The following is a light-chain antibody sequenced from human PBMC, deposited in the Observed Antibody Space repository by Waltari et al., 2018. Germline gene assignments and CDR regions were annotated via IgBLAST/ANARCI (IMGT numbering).Light chain of an antibody. CDR1: QIFSRSF. V-gene: IGKV3-20*01. J-gene: IGKJ4*01. Sequence: EIVLTQSPGTLSLSPGESVTLSCRAGQIFSRSFMACYQQKPGQAPRLLIYGVSNRATGVPDRFSGSGSGTDFTLTISRLEPEDFAVYYCQQHGGAPLTFGGGTKVEI. CDR2: GVS. CDR3: QQHGGAPLT.